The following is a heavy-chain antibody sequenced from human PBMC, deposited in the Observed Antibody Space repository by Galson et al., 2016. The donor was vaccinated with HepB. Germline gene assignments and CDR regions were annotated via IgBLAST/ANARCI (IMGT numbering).Heavy chain of an antibody. J-gene: IGHJ4*02. CDR3: ATPPAGYGGNVFED. CDR2: LDPTDSHT. Sequence: QSGAEVKKPGESLRISCKGSGYIFTNYWINWVRQMPGKGLEWMGTLDPTDSHTNYSPSFQGHVTISADKSIKTAYLQWSSLKASDTAMYYCATPPAGYGGNVFEDWGQGTLVTVSS. V-gene: IGHV5-10-1*01. CDR1: GYIFTNYW. D-gene: IGHD4-23*01.